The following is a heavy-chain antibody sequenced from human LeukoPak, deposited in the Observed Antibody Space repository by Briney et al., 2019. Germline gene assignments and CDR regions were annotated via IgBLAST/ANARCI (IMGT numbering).Heavy chain of an antibody. CDR1: GFTFSRYA. D-gene: IGHD3-10*01. Sequence: GGSLRLSCAASGFTFSRYAMSWVRQAPGKGLEWGSSIGGSGGTTYYADSVQGRFTISRDNSKNTLYLQMNSLSAEDTAVYYCAKDLSWFGGSLATFGYWGQGTLATVSS. CDR2: IGGSGGTT. J-gene: IGHJ4*02. CDR3: AKDLSWFGGSLATFGY. V-gene: IGHV3-23*01.